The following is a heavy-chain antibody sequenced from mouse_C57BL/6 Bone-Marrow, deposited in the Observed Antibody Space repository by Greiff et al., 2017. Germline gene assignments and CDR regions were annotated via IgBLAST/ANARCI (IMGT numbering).Heavy chain of an antibody. CDR1: GFTFSSYA. V-gene: IGHV5-9-1*02. Sequence: EVKLMESGEGLVKPGGSLKLSCAASGFTFSSYALSWVRQTPEKRLEWVAYISSGGDYIYYADTVKGRFTLSRANARNTLYLQMSSLKSEDTAMYYGTREVMVTAQDWYFDVWGTGTTVTVSS. CDR3: TREVMVTAQDWYFDV. CDR2: ISSGGDYI. D-gene: IGHD2-2*01. J-gene: IGHJ1*03.